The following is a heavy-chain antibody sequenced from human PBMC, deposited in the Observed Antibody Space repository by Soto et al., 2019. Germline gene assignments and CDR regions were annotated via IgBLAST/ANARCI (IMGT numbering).Heavy chain of an antibody. D-gene: IGHD3-22*01. CDR1: GGSISSGGYY. CDR3: ARTYYYDSSGYGSFGYYFDY. Sequence: SETLSLTCTVSGGSISSGGYYWSWIRQHPGKGLEWIGYIYYSGSAYYNPSLKSRVTISVDTSKNQFSLKLSSVTAADTAVYYCARTYYYDSSGYGSFGYYFDYWGQGTLVTVS. J-gene: IGHJ4*02. CDR2: IYYSGSA. V-gene: IGHV4-31*03.